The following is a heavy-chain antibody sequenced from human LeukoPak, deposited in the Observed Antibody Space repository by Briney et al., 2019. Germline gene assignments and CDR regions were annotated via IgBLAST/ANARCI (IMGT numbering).Heavy chain of an antibody. CDR2: LSPSGADT. V-gene: IGHV3-23*01. D-gene: IGHD5-24*01. Sequence: GGSLRLSCAASGFTFTNYAMNWVRQAPGKRVEWVSTLSPSGADTYYADSVRGRFTISRDISKNTLYLQMNSMRAEDTAVYYCARRAYNWGAFDIWGQGTMVTVSS. CDR3: ARRAYNWGAFDI. CDR1: GFTFTNYA. J-gene: IGHJ3*02.